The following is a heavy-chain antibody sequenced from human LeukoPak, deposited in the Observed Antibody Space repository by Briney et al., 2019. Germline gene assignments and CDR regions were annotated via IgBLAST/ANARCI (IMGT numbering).Heavy chain of an antibody. CDR2: IYYSGST. V-gene: IGHV4-59*01. Sequence: SETLSLTCTVSGGSICSYYWSWIRQPPGKGLEWIGYIYYSGSTNYNPSLKSRVTISVDTSKNQFSLKLSSVTAADTAVYYCARGVEVYFVDYWGQGTLVTVSS. CDR3: ARGVEVYFVDY. J-gene: IGHJ4*02. D-gene: IGHD2/OR15-2a*01. CDR1: GGSICSYY.